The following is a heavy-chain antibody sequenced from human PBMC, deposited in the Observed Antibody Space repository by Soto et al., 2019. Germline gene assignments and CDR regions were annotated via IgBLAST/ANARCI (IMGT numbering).Heavy chain of an antibody. D-gene: IGHD2-15*01. Sequence: GSLRLSGAASGFTFSSDAMSWVRQAPGKGLEWVSAISGSGGSTYYADSVKGRFTISRDNSKNTLYLQMNSLRAEDTAVYYCAKDERYCSGGSCYLGDFDYWGQGTLVTVSS. CDR1: GFTFSSDA. V-gene: IGHV3-23*01. CDR3: AKDERYCSGGSCYLGDFDY. J-gene: IGHJ4*02. CDR2: ISGSGGST.